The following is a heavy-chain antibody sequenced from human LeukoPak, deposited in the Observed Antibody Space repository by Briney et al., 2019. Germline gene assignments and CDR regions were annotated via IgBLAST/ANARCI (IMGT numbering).Heavy chain of an antibody. CDR2: ISSSSTYI. V-gene: IGHV3-21*01. CDR1: GFTFSSYG. Sequence: GGSLRLSCAASGFTFSSYGMKWVRQAPGKGVEWVSFISSSSTYIYYADSVKGRFTISRDDAKNSLYLQMSSLRADDTAVYYCARDRVVSGRFGEVASWGQGTLVTVSS. CDR3: ARDRVVSGRFGEVAS. D-gene: IGHD3-10*01. J-gene: IGHJ5*01.